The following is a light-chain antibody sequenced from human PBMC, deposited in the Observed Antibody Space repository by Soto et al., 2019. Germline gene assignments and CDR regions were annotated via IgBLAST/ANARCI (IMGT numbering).Light chain of an antibody. CDR1: QSISNW. CDR3: QRYDSYYT. J-gene: IGKJ2*01. CDR2: DVS. Sequence: DIQMTQSPSTLSASVGDRVTITCRASQSISNWLAWYQQKPGKAPTLLIYDVSRLESGVPSRFSGSGSGTEFTLTINSLQPDDFATYYCQRYDSYYTFGQGTKVDIK. V-gene: IGKV1-5*01.